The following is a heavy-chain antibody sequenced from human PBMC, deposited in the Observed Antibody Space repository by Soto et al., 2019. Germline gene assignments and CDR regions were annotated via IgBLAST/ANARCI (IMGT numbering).Heavy chain of an antibody. D-gene: IGHD5-12*01. CDR3: ARDPVQDGYNLFYFDY. V-gene: IGHV3-30-3*01. CDR1: GFTFSSYA. CDR2: ISYDGSNK. J-gene: IGHJ4*02. Sequence: GGSLRLSCAASGFTFSSYAMHWVRQAPGKGLEWVAVISYDGSNKYYADSVKGRFTISRDNSKNTLYLQMNSLRAEDTAVYYCARDPVQDGYNLFYFDYWGQGTLVTVSS.